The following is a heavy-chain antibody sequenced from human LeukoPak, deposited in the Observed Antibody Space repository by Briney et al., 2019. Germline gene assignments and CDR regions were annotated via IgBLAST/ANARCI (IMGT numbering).Heavy chain of an antibody. CDR2: IYYSGST. CDR3: ARGVSYYDSSGYYNEYFQH. D-gene: IGHD3-22*01. J-gene: IGHJ1*01. Sequence: PSETLSLTCTVSGGSISSYYWSWIRQPPGKGLEWIGYIYYSGSTNYNPSIKSRVTISVDTSKNQFSLKLSSVTAADTAVYYCARGVSYYDSSGYYNEYFQHWGQGTLVTVSS. CDR1: GGSISSYY. V-gene: IGHV4-59*08.